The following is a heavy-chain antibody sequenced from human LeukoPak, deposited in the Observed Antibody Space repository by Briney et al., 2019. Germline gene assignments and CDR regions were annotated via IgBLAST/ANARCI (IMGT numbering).Heavy chain of an antibody. J-gene: IGHJ4*02. CDR1: GFTFSSYG. Sequence: GGSLRLSCAASGFTFSSYGMHRVRQAPGKGLEWVAVISYDGSNKYYADSVKGRFTISRDNSKNTLYLQMNSLRAEDTAVYYCAKGGPLFPGYFDYWGQGTLVTVSS. CDR3: AKGGPLFPGYFDY. CDR2: ISYDGSNK. D-gene: IGHD2-21*01. V-gene: IGHV3-30*18.